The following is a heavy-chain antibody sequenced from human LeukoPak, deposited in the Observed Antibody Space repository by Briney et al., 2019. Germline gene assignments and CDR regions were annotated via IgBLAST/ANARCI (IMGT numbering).Heavy chain of an antibody. CDR3: AKDIRITMVRGLDY. Sequence: GGSLRLSCAASGFTFSSYAMSWVRQAPGKGLEWVSAISGSGGSTYYADSVKGRFTISRDNSKNTLYLQMNSLRAEDTAVYYCAKDIRITMVRGLDYWGQGTLVTVSS. CDR2: ISGSGGST. D-gene: IGHD3-10*01. V-gene: IGHV3-23*01. CDR1: GFTFSSYA. J-gene: IGHJ4*02.